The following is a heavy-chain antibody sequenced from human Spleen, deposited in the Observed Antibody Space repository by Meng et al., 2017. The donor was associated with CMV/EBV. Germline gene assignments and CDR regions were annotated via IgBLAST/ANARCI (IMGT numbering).Heavy chain of an antibody. CDR2: ISPSIGST. CDR3: ARGTGILDY. D-gene: IGHD7-27*01. J-gene: IGHJ4*02. V-gene: IGHV1-18*04. Sequence: VSCSASGYTFTSHGITWVRQAPGQGREWMGWISPSIGSTNYAQRLEGRVTMTTDRSTTTAYLELKSLRYDDTAVYFFARGTGILDYWGQGTLVTVSS. CDR1: GYTFTSHG.